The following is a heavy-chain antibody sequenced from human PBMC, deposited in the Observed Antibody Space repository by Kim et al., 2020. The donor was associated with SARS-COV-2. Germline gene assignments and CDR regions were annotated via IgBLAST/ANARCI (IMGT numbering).Heavy chain of an antibody. Sequence: TYNPSLKSRVTISVDTSKNQSSLKLSSVTAADTAVYYCARASWLRAFDIWGQGTMVTVSS. J-gene: IGHJ3*02. D-gene: IGHD6-13*01. CDR3: ARASWLRAFDI. V-gene: IGHV4-34*01.